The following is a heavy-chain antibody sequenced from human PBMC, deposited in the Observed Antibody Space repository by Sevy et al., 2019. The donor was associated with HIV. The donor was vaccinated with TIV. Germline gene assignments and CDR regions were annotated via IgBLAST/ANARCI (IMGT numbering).Heavy chain of an antibody. CDR3: AKYDLPSRAAGVIDY. V-gene: IGHV3-30*18. CDR2: ISYDGSNK. J-gene: IGHJ4*02. Sequence: GGSLRLSCAASGFTFSSYGMHWVRQAPGKGLEWVAVISYDGSNKYYADSVKGRFTISRDNSKNTLYLQMNSLRAEDTAVYYCAKYDLPSRAAGVIDYWGQGTLVTVSS. CDR1: GFTFSSYG. D-gene: IGHD6-13*01.